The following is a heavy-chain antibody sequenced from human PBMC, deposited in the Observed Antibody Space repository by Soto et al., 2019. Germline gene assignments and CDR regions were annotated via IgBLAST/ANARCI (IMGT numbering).Heavy chain of an antibody. V-gene: IGHV3-30-3*01. CDR3: ARDWGDVGSSGPGGAFDI. D-gene: IGHD3-22*01. CDR1: GFTFSSYA. Sequence: VQLVESGGGVVQPGRSLRLSCAASGFTFSSYAMHWVRQAPGKGLEWVAVISYDGSNKYYADSVKGRFTISRDNSKNTLYLQMNSLRAEDTAVYYCARDWGDVGSSGPGGAFDIWGQGTMVTVSS. J-gene: IGHJ3*02. CDR2: ISYDGSNK.